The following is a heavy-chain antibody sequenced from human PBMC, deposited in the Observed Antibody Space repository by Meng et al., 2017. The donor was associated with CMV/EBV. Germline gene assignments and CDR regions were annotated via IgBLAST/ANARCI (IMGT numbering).Heavy chain of an antibody. CDR3: AKDGYSGYDYDY. J-gene: IGHJ4*02. CDR1: GFTFSSYG. CDR2: IRYDGSNK. Sequence: GGSLRLSCAASGFTFSSYGMHWVRQAPGKGLAWVAFIRYDGSNKYYADSVKGRFTISRDNSKNTLYLQMNSLRAEDTAVYYCAKDGYSGYDYDYWGQGTLVTVSS. V-gene: IGHV3-30*02. D-gene: IGHD5-12*01.